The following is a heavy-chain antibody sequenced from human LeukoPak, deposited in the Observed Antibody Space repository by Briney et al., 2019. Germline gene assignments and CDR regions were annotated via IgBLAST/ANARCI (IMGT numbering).Heavy chain of an antibody. CDR3: AEGGTTYYYDSSGYYELSY. V-gene: IGHV4-59*12. CDR1: GGSISSYY. D-gene: IGHD3-22*01. J-gene: IGHJ4*02. Sequence: SETLSHTCTVSGGSISSYYWSWIRQPPGKGLEWIGYIYYSGSTNYNPSLKSRVTMSVDTSKNQFFLKVSSVTAADTAVYYCAEGGTTYYYDSSGYYELSYWGQGTLVTVSS. CDR2: IYYSGST.